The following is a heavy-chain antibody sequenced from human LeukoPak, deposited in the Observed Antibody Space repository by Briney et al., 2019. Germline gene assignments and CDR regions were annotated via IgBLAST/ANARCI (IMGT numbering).Heavy chain of an antibody. V-gene: IGHV3-48*01. CDR1: GFTFSSYS. J-gene: IGHJ3*02. Sequence: PGGSLRLSCAASGFTFSSYSMNWVRQAPGKGLEWVSYISSSSSTIYYADSVKGRFTISRDNAKNSLYLQMNSLRAEDTAVYYCARDTYYDFWSGYWAPDAFDIWGQGTMVTVSS. CDR2: ISSSSSTI. D-gene: IGHD3-3*01. CDR3: ARDTYYDFWSGYWAPDAFDI.